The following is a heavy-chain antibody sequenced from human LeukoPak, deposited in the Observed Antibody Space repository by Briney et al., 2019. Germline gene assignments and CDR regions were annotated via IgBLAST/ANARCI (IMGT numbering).Heavy chain of an antibody. Sequence: PGRSLRLSCAAPGFTFSSYAMHWVRQAPGKGLEWVAVISYDGSNKYYADSAKGRFTISRDNSKNTLYLQMNSLRAEDTAVYYCAREHGDYGNYWGQGTLVTVSS. CDR2: ISYDGSNK. CDR3: AREHGDYGNY. V-gene: IGHV3-30*04. J-gene: IGHJ4*02. CDR1: GFTFSSYA. D-gene: IGHD4-17*01.